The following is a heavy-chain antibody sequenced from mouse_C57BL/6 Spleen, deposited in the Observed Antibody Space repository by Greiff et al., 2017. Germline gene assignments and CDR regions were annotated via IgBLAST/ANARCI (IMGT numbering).Heavy chain of an antibody. J-gene: IGHJ1*03. CDR3: ARFIPPLTDYGGSYWYFDV. CDR2: IDPANGNT. D-gene: IGHD1-1*01. CDR1: GFNIKNTY. Sequence: VQLQQSVAELVRPGASVKLSCTASGFNIKNTYMHWVKQRPEQGLEWIGRIDPANGNTKYAPKFQGKATITADTSSNTAYLQLSSLTSEDTAIYYCARFIPPLTDYGGSYWYFDVWGTGTTVTVSS. V-gene: IGHV14-3*01.